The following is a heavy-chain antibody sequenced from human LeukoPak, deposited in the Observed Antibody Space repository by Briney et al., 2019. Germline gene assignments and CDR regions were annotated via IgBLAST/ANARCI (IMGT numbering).Heavy chain of an antibody. Sequence: GGSLRLSCAASGFTFSSYVMHWVRQAPGKGLEWVAVISYDGSNKYYADSVKGRFTISRDNSKNTLYLQMNTLRAEDTAVYYCARGRGYGAYDWNDYWGQGTLVTVSS. CDR3: ARGRGYGAYDWNDY. J-gene: IGHJ4*02. D-gene: IGHD5-12*01. CDR1: GFTFSSYV. CDR2: ISYDGSNK. V-gene: IGHV3-30*14.